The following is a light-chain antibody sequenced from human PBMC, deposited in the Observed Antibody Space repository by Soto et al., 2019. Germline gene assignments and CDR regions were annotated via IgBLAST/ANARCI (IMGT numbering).Light chain of an antibody. V-gene: IGKV4-1*01. Sequence: IVMTQSPDSLPVSLGERAAINCKSSQSVLYSSNNKNYLAWYQQKPGQPPKLLIYWASTRESGVPDRFSGSGSGTDFTLTISSLQAEDVAVYFCQQYYSFPRTFGQGTKVDIK. CDR3: QQYYSFPRT. J-gene: IGKJ1*01. CDR1: QSVLYSSNNKNY. CDR2: WAS.